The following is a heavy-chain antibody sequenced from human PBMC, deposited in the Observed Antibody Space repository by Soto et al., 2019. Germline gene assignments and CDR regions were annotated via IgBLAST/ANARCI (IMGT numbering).Heavy chain of an antibody. V-gene: IGHV3-30*18. D-gene: IGHD7-27*01. Sequence: QVQLVESGGGVVQPGRSLRLSCAASGFTFSSYGMHWVRQAPGKGLEWVAVISYDGSNKYYADSVKGRFTISRDNSKNTLYLQMNSLRAEDTAVCYCAKDLGYLSGDLDYWGQGTLVTVSS. J-gene: IGHJ4*02. CDR1: GFTFSSYG. CDR3: AKDLGYLSGDLDY. CDR2: ISYDGSNK.